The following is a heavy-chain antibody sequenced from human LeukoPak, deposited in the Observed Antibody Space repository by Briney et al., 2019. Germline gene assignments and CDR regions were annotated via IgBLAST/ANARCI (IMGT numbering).Heavy chain of an antibody. CDR2: MNPNSGNT. CDR3: ARVGRGVSGLDY. CDR1: GYTFTSYD. D-gene: IGHD3-10*01. Sequence: ASVKVSCKASGYTFTSYDINWVRQATGQGLEWMGWMNPNSGNTGYAQKFRGRVTMTRNTSISTAYMELSSLRSEDTAVYYCARVGRGVSGLDYWGQGTLVTVSS. V-gene: IGHV1-8*01. J-gene: IGHJ4*02.